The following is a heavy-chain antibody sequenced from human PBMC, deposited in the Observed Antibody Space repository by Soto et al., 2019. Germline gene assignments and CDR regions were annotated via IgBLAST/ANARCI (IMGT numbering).Heavy chain of an antibody. V-gene: IGHV4-39*01. CDR3: ARHRPGMVYDPRDAFDI. CDR2: VYYSGST. D-gene: IGHD2-8*01. J-gene: IGHJ3*02. Sequence: SETLSLTCIVSGGSLTTTSYYWGWIRQPPGKGLEWIGSVYYSGSTYYNPSLKSRVTISVDTSKTQFSLTLSSVTAADTAVYYCARHRPGMVYDPRDAFDIWGQGTMVTVSS. CDR1: GGSLTTTSYY.